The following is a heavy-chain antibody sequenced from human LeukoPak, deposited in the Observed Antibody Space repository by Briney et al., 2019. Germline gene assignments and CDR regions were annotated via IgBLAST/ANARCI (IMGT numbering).Heavy chain of an antibody. CDR3: AREHPLNYDSSGHLFEI. CDR1: GYTFTSYD. D-gene: IGHD3-22*01. V-gene: IGHV1-8*02. J-gene: IGHJ3*02. Sequence: ASVKVSCKASGYTFTSYDINWVRQATGQGLEWMGWMNPNSGNTGYAQKFQGRVTMTADTSTNTVYMEMRSLTSDDTAVYFCAREHPLNYDSSGHLFEIWGQGTMVTVSS. CDR2: MNPNSGNT.